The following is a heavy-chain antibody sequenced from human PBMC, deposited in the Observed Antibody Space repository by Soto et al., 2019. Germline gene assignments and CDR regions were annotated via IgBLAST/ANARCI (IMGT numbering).Heavy chain of an antibody. CDR3: ARDAMVRGVMPYNWFDP. J-gene: IGHJ5*02. Sequence: QVQLQESGPGLVKPSGTLSLTCAVSSGSISSSNWWSWDRQPPGKGLEWIGEIYHSGSTNYNPSLKSRVTISVDKSKNQFSLKLSSVTAADTAVYYCARDAMVRGVMPYNWFDPWGQGTLVTVSS. V-gene: IGHV4-4*02. CDR2: IYHSGST. CDR1: SGSISSSNW. D-gene: IGHD3-10*01.